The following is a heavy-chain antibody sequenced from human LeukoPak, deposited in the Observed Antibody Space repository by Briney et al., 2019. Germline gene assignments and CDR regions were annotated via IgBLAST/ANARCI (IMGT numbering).Heavy chain of an antibody. CDR2: ISGSGGST. Sequence: GGSLRLSCAASGFTFSSYAMSWVRQAPGKGLEWVSVISGSGGSTYYADSVKGRFTISRDNSKNTLYLQMNSLRAEDTAVYYCARTVNSVYYYGMDVWGQGTTVTVSS. CDR1: GFTFSSYA. V-gene: IGHV3-23*01. J-gene: IGHJ6*02. CDR3: ARTVNSVYYYGMDV. D-gene: IGHD1-14*01.